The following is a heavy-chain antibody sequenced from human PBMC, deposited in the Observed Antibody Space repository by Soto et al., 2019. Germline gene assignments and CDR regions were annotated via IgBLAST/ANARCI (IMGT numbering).Heavy chain of an antibody. J-gene: IGHJ4*02. D-gene: IGHD6-13*01. V-gene: IGHV4-59*01. CDR3: ARYSNSWSSFDY. CDR2: MSYTAST. CDR1: GGSITTYY. Sequence: QVQLQESGPGLVKPSETLSLNCNVSGGSITTYYWSWVRQSPGKGLEWIGYMSYTASTHYNPSLNGRVTISMDISKHHLSLKLSFVTAADTAVYFCARYSNSWSSFDYWGQGTLVTVSS.